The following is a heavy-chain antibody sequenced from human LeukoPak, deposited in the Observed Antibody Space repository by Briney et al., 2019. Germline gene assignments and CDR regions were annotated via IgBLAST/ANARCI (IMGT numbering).Heavy chain of an antibody. V-gene: IGHV3-48*03. CDR3: ARWRAAGTSY. Sequence: PGGSLRLSCAASGFTFSSYEMNWVRQAPGKGLEWVSYISSSGSTIYYADSVKGRFTISRDNAKNSLYLQMNSLRAEDTAVYYCARWRAAGTSYWGQGTLVTVSS. J-gene: IGHJ4*02. CDR2: ISSSGSTI. CDR1: GFTFSSYE. D-gene: IGHD6-13*01.